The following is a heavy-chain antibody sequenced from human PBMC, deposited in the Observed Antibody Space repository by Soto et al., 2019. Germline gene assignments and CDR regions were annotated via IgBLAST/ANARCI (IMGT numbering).Heavy chain of an antibody. D-gene: IGHD2-15*01. CDR3: VKAPRVEVANWFDP. CDR1: GLSFSSYA. CDR2: ISGSGGGT. Sequence: EVQLLESGGGLVQPGGSLRLSCAASGLSFSSYAMSWVRQAPGKGLEWVSGISGSGGGTYYADSVKGRFTIYRDNSKNTLYLQMNSLRVEDTAVYYCVKAPRVEVANWFDPWGPGTLVTVSS. J-gene: IGHJ5*02. V-gene: IGHV3-23*01.